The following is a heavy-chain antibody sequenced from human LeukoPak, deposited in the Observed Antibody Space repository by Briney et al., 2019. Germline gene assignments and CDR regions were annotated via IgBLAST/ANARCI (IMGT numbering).Heavy chain of an antibody. Sequence: GGSLRLSCAASGFSLKNVRINWVRQGPGKGLEWIGHISGEPGGDPEEYAAPVKGRFIISRDDGEDTFYLQLTNLKIEDTAVYYCTVDIVWGQGTLVTVSS. V-gene: IGHV3-15*01. D-gene: IGHD2-15*01. CDR1: GFSLKNVR. CDR3: TVDIV. CDR2: ISGEPGGDPE. J-gene: IGHJ4*02.